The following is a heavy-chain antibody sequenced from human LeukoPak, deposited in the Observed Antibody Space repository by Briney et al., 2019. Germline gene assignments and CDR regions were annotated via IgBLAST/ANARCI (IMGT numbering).Heavy chain of an antibody. D-gene: IGHD5-12*01. Sequence: GGSLRLSCAASGFTFSSYAMSWVRQAPGKGLEWVAVISYDGSNKYYADSVKGRFTISRDNSKNTLYLQMNSLRAEDTAVYYCATSGQIDYWGQGTLVAVSS. CDR3: ATSGQIDY. CDR2: ISYDGSNK. J-gene: IGHJ4*02. CDR1: GFTFSSYA. V-gene: IGHV3-30*03.